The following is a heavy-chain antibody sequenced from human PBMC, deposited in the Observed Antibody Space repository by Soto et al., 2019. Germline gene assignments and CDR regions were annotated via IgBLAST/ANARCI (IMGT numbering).Heavy chain of an antibody. CDR3: ARRRQSHRNWNTGDFDF. Sequence: QITLKXSXPXXVKPTETLTLTCNFSGFSVSTTGVGVGWIRQAPGKALEWLVFGYWDDDKRYSPSLRSRLTITKDNSNKPVVLTMSYMEPVDPGTYYCARRRQSHRNWNTGDFDFWGQGILVTVSS. CDR2: GYWDDDK. D-gene: IGHD1-20*01. J-gene: IGHJ4*02. V-gene: IGHV2-5*02. CDR1: GFSVSTTGVG.